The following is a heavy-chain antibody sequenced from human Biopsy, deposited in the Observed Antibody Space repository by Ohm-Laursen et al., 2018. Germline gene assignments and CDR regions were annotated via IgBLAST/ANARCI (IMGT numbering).Heavy chain of an antibody. D-gene: IGHD3-22*01. CDR1: GGSISSGGSY. CDR2: IFNSANT. CDR3: ARGDYFDSNGYFWFDP. V-gene: IGHV4-31*01. Sequence: TLPLTCTVSGGSISSGGSYWSWIRQRPGKGLEGIGYIFNSANTYYNPSLKNLITISGDTSKNQFSLKLNSVTAADTAVYYCARGDYFDSNGYFWFDPWGQGTLVTVSS. J-gene: IGHJ5*02.